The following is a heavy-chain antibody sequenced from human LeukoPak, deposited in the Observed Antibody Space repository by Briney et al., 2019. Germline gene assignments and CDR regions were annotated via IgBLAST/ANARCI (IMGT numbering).Heavy chain of an antibody. J-gene: IGHJ4*02. D-gene: IGHD5-12*01. V-gene: IGHV3-74*01. CDR3: ARKPLSGGYGGTIDY. CDR1: GFTLSSYW. Sequence: GGSLRLSCATSGFTLSSYWMHWVRQVPGKGLEWLSRNNNDGVSTSYADSVKGRFTISRDNAKNTLYLRMNSLRAEDTAIYYCARKPLSGGYGGTIDYWGQGTLVTVSP. CDR2: NNNDGVST.